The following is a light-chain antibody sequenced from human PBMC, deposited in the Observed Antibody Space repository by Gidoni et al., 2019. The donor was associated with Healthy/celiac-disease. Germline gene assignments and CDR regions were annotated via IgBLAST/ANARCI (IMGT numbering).Light chain of an antibody. Sequence: DVVMTQSTLSLPVTLGQPASISCRSSQSLVHSDGNTYLNWFQQRPGQSPRRLIYKVSNRDSGVPDRFSGSGSGTDFTLKISRVEAEDVGVYYCMQGTHWPPWTFGQGTKVEIK. J-gene: IGKJ1*01. CDR2: KVS. V-gene: IGKV2-30*02. CDR1: QSLVHSDGNTY. CDR3: MQGTHWPPWT.